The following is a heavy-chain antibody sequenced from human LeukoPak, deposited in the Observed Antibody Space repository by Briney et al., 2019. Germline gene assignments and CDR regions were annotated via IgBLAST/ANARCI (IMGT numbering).Heavy chain of an antibody. V-gene: IGHV3-20*04. CDR2: INRNGGRT. CDR3: ARSADGDDY. D-gene: IGHD3-3*01. J-gene: IGHJ4*02. CDR1: GFTFDDYG. Sequence: GGSLRLSCAAAGFTFDDYGMSWVRHAPGKWLEWVSGINRNGGRTGYADSVKGRFTISRDNAKNSLYLQMNSLRAEDTALYYCARSADGDDYWGQGTLVTVSS.